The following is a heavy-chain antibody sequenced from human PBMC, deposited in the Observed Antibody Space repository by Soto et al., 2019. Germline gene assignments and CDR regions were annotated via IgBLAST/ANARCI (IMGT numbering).Heavy chain of an antibody. CDR1: GFTFSDYY. CDR2: ISSSGSTI. D-gene: IGHD6-19*01. CDR3: AVPTGYSSGWSSYYYGMDV. J-gene: IGHJ6*02. Sequence: SLRLSCAASGFTFSDYYMSWIRQAPGKGLEWVSYISSSGSTIYYADSVKGRFTISRDNAKNSLYLQMNSLRAEDTAVYYCAVPTGYSSGWSSYYYGMDVWGQGTTVTVSS. V-gene: IGHV3-11*01.